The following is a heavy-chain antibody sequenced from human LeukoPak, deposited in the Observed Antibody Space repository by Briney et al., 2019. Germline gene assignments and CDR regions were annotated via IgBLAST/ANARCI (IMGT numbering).Heavy chain of an antibody. Sequence: SETLSLTCTVSGGSISSSSYYWGWIRQPPGKGLDWIGSIYYSGSTYYNPSLKGRVTISVDMSKNQFSLKLNSVTAADTAVYYCARAYSSGWSYYYYYMDVWGKGTTVTVSS. CDR1: GGSISSSSYY. V-gene: IGHV4-39*07. J-gene: IGHJ6*03. CDR3: ARAYSSGWSYYYYYMDV. D-gene: IGHD6-19*01. CDR2: IYYSGST.